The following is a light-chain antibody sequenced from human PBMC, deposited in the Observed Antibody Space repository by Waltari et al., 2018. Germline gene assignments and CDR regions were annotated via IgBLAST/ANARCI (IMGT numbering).Light chain of an antibody. V-gene: IGLV4-69*01. CDR1: SGHSSNI. CDR2: VNSDGSH. CDR3: QTGGHGTWV. J-gene: IGLJ3*02. Sequence: QLVVTQSPSASASLGASVKLTCTLSSGHSSNIIAWLQQQPEKGPRYLMKVNSDGSHSRGDVIPDRFSGSSSGAGRYLTISSLQAEDEADYYWQTGGHGTWVFGGGTKLTVL.